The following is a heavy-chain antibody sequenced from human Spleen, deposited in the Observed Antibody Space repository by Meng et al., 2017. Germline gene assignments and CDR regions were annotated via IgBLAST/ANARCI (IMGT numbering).Heavy chain of an antibody. CDR2: INTNTGHP. D-gene: IGHD6-19*01. CDR3: ARDTVAGNDY. J-gene: IGHJ4*02. V-gene: IGHV7-4-1*02. Sequence: VSLVPSGSELKKPGASVRVSCKASGYTFTNYAMNWVRQAPGQGLEWMGWINTNTGHPAYGQGFTGRFVFSLDTSVSTAYLQISSLKAEDTAVYYCARDTVAGNDYWGQGTLVTVSS. CDR1: GYTFTNYA.